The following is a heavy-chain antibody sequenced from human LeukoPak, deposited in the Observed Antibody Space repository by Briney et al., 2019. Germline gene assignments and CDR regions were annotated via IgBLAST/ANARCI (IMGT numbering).Heavy chain of an antibody. CDR2: ISDSSAM. Sequence: PGGSLRLSCAASGPTFSSYGMHWVRQAPGKGLEWVSYISDSSAMYYADSVRGRFTISRENDKNSLFLQMNSLRAEDTAVYYCARDGGYSGYDADCWGQGTLVTVSS. D-gene: IGHD5-12*01. CDR3: ARDGGYSGYDADC. J-gene: IGHJ4*02. V-gene: IGHV3-48*01. CDR1: GPTFSSYG.